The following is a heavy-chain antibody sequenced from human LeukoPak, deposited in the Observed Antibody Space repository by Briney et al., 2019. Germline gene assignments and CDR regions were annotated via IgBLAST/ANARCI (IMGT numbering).Heavy chain of an antibody. CDR3: ASPVYDILTGYQNDAFDI. D-gene: IGHD3-9*01. CDR2: ISSSSSYI. CDR1: GFTFSSYS. J-gene: IGHJ3*02. V-gene: IGHV3-21*01. Sequence: AGGSLRLSCAASGFTFSSYSMNWVRQAPGKGLEWVSSISSSSSYIYYADSVKGRFTISRDNAKNSLYLQMNSRRAEDTAVYYCASPVYDILTGYQNDAFDIWGQGTMVTVSS.